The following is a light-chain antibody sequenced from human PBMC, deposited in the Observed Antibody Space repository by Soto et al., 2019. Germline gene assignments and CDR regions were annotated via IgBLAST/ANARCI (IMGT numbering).Light chain of an antibody. J-gene: IGKJ4*01. CDR1: QSVFGY. V-gene: IGKV3-11*01. Sequence: VVLTQSPATLSLSPGDRTTLSCRASQSVFGYLAWYQHKPGQAPRLPIYDAYKRATGVPARFSGSGSETDFTLIISSLEPEDFAVYYCQQRSDSPPLTFGGGTKVEIK. CDR2: DAY. CDR3: QQRSDSPPLT.